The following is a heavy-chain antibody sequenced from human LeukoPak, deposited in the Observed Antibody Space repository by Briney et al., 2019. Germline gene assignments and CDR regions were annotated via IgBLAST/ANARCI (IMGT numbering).Heavy chain of an antibody. CDR3: AREDRLSFDI. Sequence: SQTLSLTCAISGDSVSSNNAAWHWIRQSPSRGLEWLGRTYYRSKWYYDYAVSLKSRVTINPGTSKNHFSLQLSSVAPADTAVYFCAREDRLSFDIWGQGTMVTVSP. CDR2: TYYRSKWYY. D-gene: IGHD5-12*01. J-gene: IGHJ3*02. CDR1: GDSVSSNNAA. V-gene: IGHV6-1*01.